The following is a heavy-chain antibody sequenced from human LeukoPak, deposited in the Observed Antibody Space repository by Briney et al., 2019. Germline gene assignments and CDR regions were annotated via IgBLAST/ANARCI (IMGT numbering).Heavy chain of an antibody. Sequence: GESLEISCKGSGYTITSYWIGWVRQMPVKGLEWMGIIHPGDSDTRYSPAFQGQVNISADKSISTAYLQWSSLKASDTAMYYCARLGEAVVVPAARPVDYWGQGTLVTVSS. CDR2: IHPGDSDT. D-gene: IGHD2-2*01. CDR1: GYTITSYW. CDR3: ARLGEAVVVPAARPVDY. J-gene: IGHJ4*02. V-gene: IGHV5-51*01.